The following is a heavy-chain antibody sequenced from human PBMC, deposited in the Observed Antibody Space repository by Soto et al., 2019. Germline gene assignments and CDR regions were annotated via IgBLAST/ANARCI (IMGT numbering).Heavy chain of an antibody. J-gene: IGHJ6*02. D-gene: IGHD3-3*01. CDR1: GYTFTGYY. CDR3: ARVRFLEWSALTYYYYGMDV. CDR2: INPNSGGT. Sequence: GASVKVSCKASGYTFTGYYMHWVRQAPGQGLEWMGWINPNSGGTNYAQKFQGRVTMTRDTSISTAYMELSRLRSDGTAVYYCARVRFLEWSALTYYYYGMDVWGQGTTVTVSS. V-gene: IGHV1-2*02.